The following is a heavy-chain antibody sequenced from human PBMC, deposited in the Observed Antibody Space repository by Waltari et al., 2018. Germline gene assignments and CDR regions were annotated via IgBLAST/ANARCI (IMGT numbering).Heavy chain of an antibody. CDR3: ARGMGYGGNQYYFDY. J-gene: IGHJ4*02. CDR2: INHSGST. D-gene: IGHD5-12*01. V-gene: IGHV4-34*01. CDR1: GGSFSGYY. Sequence: QVQLQQWGAGLLKPSETLSLTCAVYGGSFSGYYWSWIRQPPGKGLEWIGEINHSGSTNYKPALKSRVTISVDTSKNQFSLKLSSVTAADTAVYYCARGMGYGGNQYYFDYWGQGTLVTVSS.